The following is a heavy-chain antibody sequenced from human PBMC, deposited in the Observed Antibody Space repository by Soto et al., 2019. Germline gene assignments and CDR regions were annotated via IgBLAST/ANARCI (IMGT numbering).Heavy chain of an antibody. V-gene: IGHV4-31*03. J-gene: IGHJ6*02. CDR1: DDSISRGSSS. D-gene: IGHD3-10*01. CDR2: IFYSGRT. Sequence: QVQLQESGPGLVKPSQTLSLTCTVSDDSISRGSSSWSWIRPHPGEGLAWIGYIFYSGRTYYNPSLKSRLTVSVDTAAKQFSLSLSSVTAADTAVYYCARGLRANRGRDYYGMDVWGQGTTVTVAS. CDR3: ARGLRANRGRDYYGMDV.